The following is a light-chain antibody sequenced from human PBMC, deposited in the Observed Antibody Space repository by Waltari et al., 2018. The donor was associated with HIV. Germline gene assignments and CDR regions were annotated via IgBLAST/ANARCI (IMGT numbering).Light chain of an antibody. Sequence: DIVMTQSPDSLAVALGERATINCKSRQSVLSNSNNKNYLAWYQQKSGQSPKLLIYWASTRESGVPDRFSGSWSVTDFSLSISSLQAEDVAVYYCQQYYSTPLTFGGGTKVEIK. CDR2: WAS. J-gene: IGKJ4*01. V-gene: IGKV4-1*01. CDR3: QQYYSTPLT. CDR1: QSVLSNSNNKNY.